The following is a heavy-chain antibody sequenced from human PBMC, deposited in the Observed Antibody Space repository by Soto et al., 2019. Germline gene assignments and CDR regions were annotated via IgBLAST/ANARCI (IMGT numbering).Heavy chain of an antibody. CDR1: GFSFSSFA. V-gene: IGHV3-48*03. CDR2: ISDDGASI. D-gene: IGHD5-18*01. J-gene: IGHJ4*02. Sequence: EVQLVESGGALVQPGGSLRLSCEASGFSFSSFAMNWVRQAPGRGLEWVSYISDDGASIYYADSLKGRFIISRDNAKNSLSLQMNNLRAEDTAVYYCARENSVQAWLHHFDHWGLGTLVTVSS. CDR3: ARENSVQAWLHHFDH.